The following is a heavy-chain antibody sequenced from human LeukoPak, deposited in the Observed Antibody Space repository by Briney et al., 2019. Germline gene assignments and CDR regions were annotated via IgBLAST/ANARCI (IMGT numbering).Heavy chain of an antibody. CDR3: AKSIVVVPDSDAFDI. D-gene: IGHD2-2*01. CDR2: ISSSGSTI. Sequence: PGGSLRLSCAASGFTFSDYYRSWIRQAPGKGLEWVSYISSSGSTIYYADSVKGRFTISRDNSKNTLHLQMNSLRAEDTAVYYCAKSIVVVPDSDAFDIWGQGTMVTGSS. V-gene: IGHV3-11*01. CDR1: GFTFSDYY. J-gene: IGHJ3*02.